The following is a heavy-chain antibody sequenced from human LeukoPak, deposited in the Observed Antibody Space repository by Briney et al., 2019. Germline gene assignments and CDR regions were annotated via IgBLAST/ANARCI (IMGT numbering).Heavy chain of an antibody. CDR2: TYYRAKWYN. V-gene: IGHV6-1*01. Sequence: SQTLSLTCAISGDSDSSNSAAWNWIRQSPSRGLEWLGRTYYRAKWYNDYAVSVKIRITINPDTSKNQFSLQLNSVTPEDTAVYYCARVDGIAAGFDPWGQGTLVTVSS. J-gene: IGHJ5*02. CDR3: ARVDGIAAGFDP. D-gene: IGHD6-13*01. CDR1: GDSDSSNSAA.